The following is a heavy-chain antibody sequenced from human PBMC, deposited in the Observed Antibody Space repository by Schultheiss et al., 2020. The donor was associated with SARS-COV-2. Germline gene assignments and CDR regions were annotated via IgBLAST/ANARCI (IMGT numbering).Heavy chain of an antibody. J-gene: IGHJ4*02. CDR1: GYSISSGYY. CDR2: IYHSGST. V-gene: IGHV4-38-2*02. Sequence: SETLSLTCTVSGYSISSGYYWGWIRQPPGKGLEWIGSIYHSGSTYYNPSLKSRVTISVDTSKNQFSLKLSSVTAADTAVYYCARRYCSGGSCYADYFDYWGQGTLVTVSS. CDR3: ARRYCSGGSCYADYFDY. D-gene: IGHD2-15*01.